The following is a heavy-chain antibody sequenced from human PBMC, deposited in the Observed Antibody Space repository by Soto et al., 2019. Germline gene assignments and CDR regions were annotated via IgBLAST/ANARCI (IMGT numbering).Heavy chain of an antibody. CDR2: ISGRGGNT. V-gene: IGHV3-23*01. J-gene: IGHJ4*02. Sequence: GGSLRLSCAASGFTFSNYAMSWVRQAPGKGLEWVSTISGRGGNTYYADSVKGRFTISRDNSRNTLYLQMDSLRVEDSAVYSCAKAGCSGGTCYLYYFDYWGQGAMVTVSS. CDR3: AKAGCSGGTCYLYYFDY. D-gene: IGHD2-15*01. CDR1: GFTFSNYA.